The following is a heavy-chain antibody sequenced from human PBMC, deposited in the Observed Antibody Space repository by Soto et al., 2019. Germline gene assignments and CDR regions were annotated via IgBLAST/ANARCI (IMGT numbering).Heavy chain of an antibody. CDR2: VSHDGRNK. Sequence: VQLVESGGGVVQPGRSLRLSCAASGFTFSDYAMHWVRQAPGKGLEWVAVVSHDGRNKHYADSLKGRFTISRDSSKNTVSLEMTSLRAEDTAVYYCAKGGRQWLVTSDFNYWGQGALVTVSS. D-gene: IGHD6-19*01. CDR3: AKGGRQWLVTSDFNY. CDR1: GFTFSDYA. J-gene: IGHJ4*02. V-gene: IGHV3-30*18.